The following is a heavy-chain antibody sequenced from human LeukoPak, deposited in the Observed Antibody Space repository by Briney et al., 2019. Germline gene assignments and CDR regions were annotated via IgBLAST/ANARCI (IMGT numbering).Heavy chain of an antibody. V-gene: IGHV3-20*04. J-gene: IGHJ4*02. Sequence: PGGSLRLSCAASGFTFDDYAMGWVRQAPGKGLEWVSGIGKNGGNPGYADSVKGRFTISRGNAKNSLYLQMNSLRAEDTALFFCTRDPGTVAIDYWGQGTLVTVSS. D-gene: IGHD6-19*01. CDR2: IGKNGGNP. CDR3: TRDPGTVAIDY. CDR1: GFTFDDYA.